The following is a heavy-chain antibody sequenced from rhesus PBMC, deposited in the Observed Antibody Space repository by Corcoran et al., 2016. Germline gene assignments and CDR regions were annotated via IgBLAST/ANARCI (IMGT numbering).Heavy chain of an antibody. CDR2: ISYDGSKK. CDR1: GFTFSSYG. Sequence: EVQLVESGGGLVQPGGSLRLSCAASGFTFSSYGMHWVRQAPGKGLEWVAVISYDGSKKYYEDSVKDRFTISRDNSKNMLYLQMNNPKLEDTAVYYCARPLIVVVVSANFVYWGQGVLVTVSS. V-gene: IGHV3-54*02. D-gene: IGHD2-39*02. CDR3: ARPLIVVVVSANFVY. J-gene: IGHJ4*01.